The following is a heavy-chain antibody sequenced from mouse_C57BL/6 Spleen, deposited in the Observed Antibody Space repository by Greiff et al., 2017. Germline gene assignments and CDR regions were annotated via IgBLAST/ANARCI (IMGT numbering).Heavy chain of an antibody. CDR2: ISDGGSYT. V-gene: IGHV5-4*01. J-gene: IGHJ4*01. CDR1: GFTFSSYA. D-gene: IGHD2-1*01. CDR3: ARDYYGNGYAMDY. Sequence: EVKLMESGGGLVKPGGSLKLSCAASGFTFSSYAMSWVRQTPEKRLEWVATISDGGSYTYYPDNVKGRFTISRDNAKNNLYLQMSHLKSEDTAMYYCARDYYGNGYAMDYWGQGTSVTVSS.